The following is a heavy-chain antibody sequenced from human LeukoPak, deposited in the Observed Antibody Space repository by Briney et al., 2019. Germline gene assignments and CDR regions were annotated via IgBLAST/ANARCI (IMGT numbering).Heavy chain of an antibody. Sequence: GGSLRLSCAASGFTFGSYAMSWVRQAPGKGLEWVSAISGSGDSTYYGDSVKGRFTISRDNSKNTLYLQMNSLRAEDTAVYYCAKTRPLDSSSWSHGDYWGQGTLVTVSS. D-gene: IGHD6-13*01. CDR1: GFTFGSYA. CDR3: AKTRPLDSSSWSHGDY. J-gene: IGHJ4*02. CDR2: ISGSGDST. V-gene: IGHV3-23*01.